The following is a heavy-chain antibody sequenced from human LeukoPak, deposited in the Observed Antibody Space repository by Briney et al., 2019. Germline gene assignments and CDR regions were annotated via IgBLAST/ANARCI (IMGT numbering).Heavy chain of an antibody. J-gene: IGHJ5*02. D-gene: IGHD1-26*01. V-gene: IGHV6-1*01. CDR2: TYYRSKRYN. Sequence: PLQTLSLTCAISVDSVSSNSAAWNWIRQSPSRGLEWLGRTYYRSKRYNDYAVSMKSRITINPDTSKNQFSLQLNSVTPEGTAVYYCALTLHNWFDPWGQGTLVTVSS. CDR1: VDSVSSNSAA. CDR3: ALTLHNWFDP.